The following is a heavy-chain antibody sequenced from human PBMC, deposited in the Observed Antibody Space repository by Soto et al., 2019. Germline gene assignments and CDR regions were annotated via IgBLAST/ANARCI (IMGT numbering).Heavy chain of an antibody. Sequence: GGSLRLSCAASGFTFSSYGMHWVRQPPGKGLEWVAVISYDGTNKYYADSVKGRFTISRDNSKNTLYLQMNSLRAEDTAVYYCAKDWGSGSYPPMDAFDIWGQGTLVTVSS. V-gene: IGHV3-30*18. CDR3: AKDWGSGSYPPMDAFDI. J-gene: IGHJ3*02. CDR1: GFTFSSYG. D-gene: IGHD1-26*01. CDR2: ISYDGTNK.